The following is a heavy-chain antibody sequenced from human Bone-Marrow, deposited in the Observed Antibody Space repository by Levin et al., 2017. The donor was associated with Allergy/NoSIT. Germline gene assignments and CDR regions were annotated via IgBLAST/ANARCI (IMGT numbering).Heavy chain of an antibody. J-gene: IGHJ4*02. Sequence: PGGSLRLSCATSGFTFIQYPMHWVRQAPGKAPEWVAVISNDGRDTYYADSVEGRFTISRDNSKNTVFLQMKSLRHEDTAMYYCARADHTSHNAMTPHYFDFWGQGTLVTVSS. D-gene: IGHD2-2*01. CDR3: ARADHTSHNAMTPHYFDF. CDR2: ISNDGRDT. V-gene: IGHV3-30*04. CDR1: GFTFIQYP.